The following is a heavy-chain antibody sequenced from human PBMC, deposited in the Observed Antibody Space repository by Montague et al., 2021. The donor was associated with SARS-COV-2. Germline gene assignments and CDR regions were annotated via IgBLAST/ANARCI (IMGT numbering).Heavy chain of an antibody. CDR3: ARDLHHFYDYSWGSYRPHYYYGMDV. V-gene: IGHV3-74*01. D-gene: IGHD3-16*02. CDR1: GFTFSSYW. Sequence: SLRLSCAASGFTFSSYWMHWVRQAPGKGLVWVSRINSDGSSTSYADSVKGRFTISRDNAKNTLYLQMNSLRAEDTAVYYCARDLHHFYDYSWGSYRPHYYYGMDVWGQGTTVTVSS. J-gene: IGHJ6*02. CDR2: INSDGSST.